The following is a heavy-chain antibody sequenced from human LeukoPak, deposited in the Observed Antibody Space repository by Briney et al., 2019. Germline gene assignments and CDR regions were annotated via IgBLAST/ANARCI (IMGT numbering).Heavy chain of an antibody. J-gene: IGHJ6*03. CDR2: MNPNSGNT. CDR3: ARGPDSSGSYYYYYYMDV. Sequence: GAAVKVSCKASGYTFTSYDINWVRQATEQGLEWMSWMNPNSGNTGYAQKFQGRVTMTRNTSISTAYMELSSLRSEDTAVYYCARGPDSSGSYYYYYYMDVWGKGTTVTISS. CDR1: GYTFTSYD. D-gene: IGHD3-22*01. V-gene: IGHV1-8*01.